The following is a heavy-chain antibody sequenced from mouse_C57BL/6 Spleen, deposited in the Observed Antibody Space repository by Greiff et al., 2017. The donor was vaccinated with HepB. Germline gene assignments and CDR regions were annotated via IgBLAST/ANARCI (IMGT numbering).Heavy chain of an antibody. D-gene: IGHD4-1*02. CDR3: ARRQLGRYYFDY. Sequence: EVQVVESGGDLVKPGGSLKLSCAASGFTFSSYGMSWVRQTPDKRLEWVATISSGGSYTYYPDSVKGRFTISRDNAKNTLYLQMSSLKSEDTAMYYCARRQLGRYYFDYWGQGTTLTVSS. CDR1: GFTFSSYG. CDR2: ISSGGSYT. J-gene: IGHJ2*01. V-gene: IGHV5-6*01.